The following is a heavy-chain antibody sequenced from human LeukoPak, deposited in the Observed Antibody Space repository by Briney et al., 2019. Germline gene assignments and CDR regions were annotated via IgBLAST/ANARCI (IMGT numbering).Heavy chain of an antibody. CDR3: ARSKPVESWFDP. CDR1: GYTFTSYR. D-gene: IGHD1-14*01. V-gene: IGHV1-18*04. J-gene: IGHJ5*02. Sequence: ASVKVACKASGYTFTSYRISWVRQAPGQGLEWMGWISAYNGNTNYAQKLQGRVTMTTDTSTSTAYMQLTSLRSDDTAVYYCARSKPVESWFDPWGQGTLVTVSS. CDR2: ISAYNGNT.